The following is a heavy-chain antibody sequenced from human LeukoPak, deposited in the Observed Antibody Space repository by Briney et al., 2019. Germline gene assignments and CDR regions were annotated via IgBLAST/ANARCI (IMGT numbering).Heavy chain of an antibody. Sequence: GGSLRLSCAASGFTFSSYEMNWVRQAPGKGLEWVSYISSSGSTIYYADSVKGRFTTSRDNAKNSLYLQMNSLRAEDTAVYYCAGETYYGGNSGSFDYWGQGTLVTVSS. CDR3: AGETYYGGNSGSFDY. CDR1: GFTFSSYE. CDR2: ISSSGSTI. D-gene: IGHD4-23*01. J-gene: IGHJ4*02. V-gene: IGHV3-48*03.